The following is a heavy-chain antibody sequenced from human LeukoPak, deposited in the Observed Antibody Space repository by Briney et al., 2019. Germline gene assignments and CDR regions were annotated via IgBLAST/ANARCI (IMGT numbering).Heavy chain of an antibody. D-gene: IGHD2-2*01. V-gene: IGHV1-18*01. CDR2: IGAYNGNT. CDR3: ARDGQKTPRSCSGITCSSYYYEMDV. Sequence: ASVKVSCKASGYTFISYGLSWVRQAPGQGLEWMAWIGAYNGNTIYAQKFQGRVAVTTDTATSTAYLELRSLTSDDTAVYYCARDGQKTPRSCSGITCSSYYYEMDVWGQGTTVTVSS. J-gene: IGHJ6*02. CDR1: GYTFISYG.